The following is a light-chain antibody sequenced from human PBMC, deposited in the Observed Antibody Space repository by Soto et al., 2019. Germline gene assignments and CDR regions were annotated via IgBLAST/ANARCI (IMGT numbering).Light chain of an antibody. J-gene: IGKJ5*01. Sequence: IVLTQSPGTLSLSPGEGATLSCRASQSVNNNYLAWYQQKPGQAPRLLIYGASKRATGIPDRFSGSGSGTDFTLTISSLEPEDFAIYYCQQRSNWPSITFGQGTRLEIK. CDR2: GAS. CDR3: QQRSNWPSIT. CDR1: QSVNNNY. V-gene: IGKV3-11*01.